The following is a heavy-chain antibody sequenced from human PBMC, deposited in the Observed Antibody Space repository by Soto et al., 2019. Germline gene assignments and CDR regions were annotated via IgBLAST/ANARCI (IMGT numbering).Heavy chain of an antibody. D-gene: IGHD2-8*01. CDR1: GGTFSSYA. V-gene: IGHV1-69*13. CDR3: ASPYCTNGVGYFGPYYYYGMDV. Sequence: SVKVSCKASGGTFSSYAISWVRQAPGQGLEWMGGIIPIFGTANYAQKFQGRVTITADESTSTAYMELSSLRSEDTAVYYCASPYCTNGVGYFGPYYYYGMDVWGQGTTVTVSS. CDR2: IIPIFGTA. J-gene: IGHJ6*02.